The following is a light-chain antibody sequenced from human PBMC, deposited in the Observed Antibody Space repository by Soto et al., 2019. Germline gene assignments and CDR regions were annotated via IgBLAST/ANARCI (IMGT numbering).Light chain of an antibody. V-gene: IGKV1-27*01. CDR2: DAS. CDR3: QKYDSAPWT. J-gene: IGKJ1*01. CDR1: QDIGNY. Sequence: DIQMTQSPSSLSASVGDRVTITCWASQDIGNYLAWYQQKPGKLPKLLIYDASSLQSGVPSRFSGRGSGTDFTLTISSLQPEDVATYYCQKYDSAPWTFGQGTKVEIK.